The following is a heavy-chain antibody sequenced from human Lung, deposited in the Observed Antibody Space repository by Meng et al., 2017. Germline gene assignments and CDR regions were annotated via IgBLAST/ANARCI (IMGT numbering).Heavy chain of an antibody. J-gene: IGHJ4*02. CDR2: ISGDGGNT. V-gene: IGHV3-23*04. CDR1: GFTLSNYG. Sequence: VELGEAGGGLVQPGGSLRLSCEGSGFTLSNYGMSWVRQAPGKGLEWVSTISGDGGNTHYADFVKGRFTISRDNSKNTLYLQMNSLRAEDTAVYYCAKEIRPNDYWGQGTLVTVSS. CDR3: AKEIRPNDY.